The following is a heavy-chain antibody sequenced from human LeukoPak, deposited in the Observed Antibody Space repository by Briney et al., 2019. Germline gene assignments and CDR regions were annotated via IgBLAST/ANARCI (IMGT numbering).Heavy chain of an antibody. CDR3: ARVMVSGAAGMDYFDY. V-gene: IGHV3-66*01. CDR2: LYSGGSA. CDR1: GFTVSTNY. Sequence: PGGSLRLSCAASGFTVSTNYMSWVRQAPGKGLEWVSILYSGGSAYYADSLKDGFTLSRDNSENTVYLQMNSLRAEDTAVYYCARVMVSGAAGMDYFDYWGQGTLVTVSS. D-gene: IGHD6-13*01. J-gene: IGHJ4*02.